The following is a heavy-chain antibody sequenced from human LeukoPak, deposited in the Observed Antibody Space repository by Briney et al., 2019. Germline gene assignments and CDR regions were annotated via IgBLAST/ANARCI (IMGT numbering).Heavy chain of an antibody. CDR3: ARGSAFTIADI. Sequence: AGGSLRLSCAASGFIFSDYYMSWIRQAPGKGLEWVSHISGSGRTIYDADSVKGRFTTSRDNAQNSLYLQMNSLRAEDTAVYYCARGSAFTIADIWGQGTMVTVSS. CDR2: ISGSGRTI. V-gene: IGHV3-11*04. D-gene: IGHD2-2*01. CDR1: GFIFSDYY. J-gene: IGHJ3*02.